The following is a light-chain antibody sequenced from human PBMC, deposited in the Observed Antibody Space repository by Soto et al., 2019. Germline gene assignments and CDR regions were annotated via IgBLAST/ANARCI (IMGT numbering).Light chain of an antibody. V-gene: IGKV1-5*03. J-gene: IGKJ1*01. CDR2: KAS. CDR3: QHYNTYPWT. Sequence: DIQLTQSPSTLSAAVGDSVTITCRASQKIRNLLAWYQQKPGKGPKLLIYKASHLESGVPSRFSGSGSGTEFTLTISSLQPGDFATYYCQHYNTYPWTFGHGTKVDIK. CDR1: QKIRNL.